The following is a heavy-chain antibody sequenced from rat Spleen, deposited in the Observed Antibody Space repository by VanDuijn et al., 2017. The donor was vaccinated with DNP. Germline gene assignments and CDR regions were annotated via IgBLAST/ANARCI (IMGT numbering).Heavy chain of an antibody. D-gene: IGHD1-11*01. J-gene: IGHJ3*01. V-gene: IGHV4-2*01. CDR1: FFNFPAYW. CDR3: ARLGWHGWFAY. Sequence: EVKLVEFFGGLVPPGRSWYLSCAASFFNFPAYWMVWVRPAPGKGLEWIGEINKDSRPMNFTPSFKYKFTISRDNAQNTLYLQMSKLGSEDTAIYYCARLGWHGWFAYWGQGTLVTVSS. CDR2: INKDSRPM.